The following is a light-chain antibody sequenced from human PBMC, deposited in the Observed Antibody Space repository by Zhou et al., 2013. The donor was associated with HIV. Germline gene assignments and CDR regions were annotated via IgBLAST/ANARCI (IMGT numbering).Light chain of an antibody. Sequence: DIQMTQSPSAMSASVGDRVTITCRASQDISNFLAWFQQKPGKVPKRLIYGAYTLQSGVPSRFSGSGSGTEFTLTISSLQPEDFATYYCLQHKSYPLTFGQGTKVDIK. CDR1: QDISNF. V-gene: IGKV1-17*03. CDR3: LQHKSYPLT. CDR2: GAY. J-gene: IGKJ1*01.